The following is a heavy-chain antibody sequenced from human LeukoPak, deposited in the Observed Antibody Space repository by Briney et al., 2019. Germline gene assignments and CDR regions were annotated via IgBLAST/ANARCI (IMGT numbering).Heavy chain of an antibody. Sequence: SVKVSCKASRDTFTRCAFSWVRQAPGQGLEWMGGIIPIDGTANFVQKFQGRVTITADESTSTAYMGLSSLRSEDTAIYYCARDPGAPVRAFDVWGQGTMVTVSS. J-gene: IGHJ3*01. CDR3: ARDPGAPVRAFDV. CDR1: RDTFTRCA. V-gene: IGHV1-69*13. D-gene: IGHD3-10*01. CDR2: IIPIDGTA.